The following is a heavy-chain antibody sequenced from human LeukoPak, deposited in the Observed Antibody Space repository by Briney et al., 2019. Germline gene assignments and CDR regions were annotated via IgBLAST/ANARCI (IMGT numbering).Heavy chain of an antibody. D-gene: IGHD3-9*01. CDR1: GYSLIEVA. CDR3: AMTDRYAGRPFDY. J-gene: IGHJ4*02. CDR2: FDPEDGEDGET. Sequence: ASVKVSFKVSGYSLIEVAMHWVRQAPGKGLEWVGSFDPEDGEDGETHYAQKFQGRVTMTEDASTDTAYMELTSLSPEDTALYYCAMTDRYAGRPFDYWGQGTLVTVSS. V-gene: IGHV1-24*01.